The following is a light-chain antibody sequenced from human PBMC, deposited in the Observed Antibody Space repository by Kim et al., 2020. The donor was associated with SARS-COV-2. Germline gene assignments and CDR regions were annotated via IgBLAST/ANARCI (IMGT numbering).Light chain of an antibody. CDR1: QAIDKS. V-gene: IGKV1-39*01. J-gene: IGKJ1*01. CDR3: QQSSALPRT. CDR2: DAY. Sequence: ASVGDTISISGRASQAIDKSLNWYQHKPGIPPSLLIYDAYTLQSGVPPRFRGRGSGTEFTLIINSLQPEDLATYFCQQSSALPRTFGQGTKVDIK.